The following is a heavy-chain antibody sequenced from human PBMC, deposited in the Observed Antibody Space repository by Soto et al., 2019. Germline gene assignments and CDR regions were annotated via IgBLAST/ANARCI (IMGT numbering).Heavy chain of an antibody. CDR1: GGSVSRGSHY. CDR2: IDYSGST. CDR3: ERGIEGWYQGRYYYGMDV. Sequence: QVQLQESGPGLVKPSETLSLTCTVSGGSVSRGSHYWSGLRQPPGKGLEWIWYIDYSGSTNYNPSLRSRGTISVDTSKNQCSLKLRAVTAAATAVYYCERGIEGWYQGRYYYGMDVWGQGTTVTVSS. J-gene: IGHJ6*02. D-gene: IGHD6-19*01. V-gene: IGHV4-61*01.